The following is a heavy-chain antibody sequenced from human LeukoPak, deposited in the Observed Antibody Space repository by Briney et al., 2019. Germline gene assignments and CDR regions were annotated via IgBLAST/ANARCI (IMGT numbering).Heavy chain of an antibody. D-gene: IGHD1-14*01. CDR3: ARHLPRTDLGYAFDI. V-gene: IGHV4-59*08. J-gene: IGHJ3*02. Sequence: PSETLSLTCTVCGGPINNYYWSWIRQPPGKGLEWIGYIFSSGSTNYNPSLQSRVTISLVTSTNQFSLRLRSVTAADTAVYYSARHLPRTDLGYAFDIRGQGTVVTVSS. CDR2: IFSSGST. CDR1: GGPINNYY.